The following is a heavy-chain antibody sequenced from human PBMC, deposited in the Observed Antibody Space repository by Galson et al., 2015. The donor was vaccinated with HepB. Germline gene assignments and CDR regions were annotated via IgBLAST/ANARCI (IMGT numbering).Heavy chain of an antibody. D-gene: IGHD3-3*01. CDR2: IYTSGST. CDR1: GGSISSHY. V-gene: IGHV4-4*07. CDR3: ARGLEDDFWSGNYEYFDY. J-gene: IGHJ4*02. Sequence: ETLSLTCTVSGGSISSHYWSWIRQPAGKGLEWIGRIYTSGSTNYNPSLKSRVTMSVDTSKNQFSLKLSSVTAADTAVYYCARGLEDDFWSGNYEYFDYWGQGTLVTVSS.